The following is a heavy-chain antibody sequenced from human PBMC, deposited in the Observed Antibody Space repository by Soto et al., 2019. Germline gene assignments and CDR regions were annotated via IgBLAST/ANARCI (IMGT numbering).Heavy chain of an antibody. CDR3: ARDRGDYDILTGRNWFDP. CDR1: GFTFIDYY. CDR2: ISSSSSYT. Sequence: WGSLRLSCAASGFTFIDYYIIFIRQSPFKWLEWVSYISSSSSYTNYADSVKGRFTISRDNAKNSLYLQMNSLRAEDTAVYYCARDRGDYDILTGRNWFDPWGQGTLVTVSS. V-gene: IGHV3-11*06. J-gene: IGHJ5*02. D-gene: IGHD3-9*01.